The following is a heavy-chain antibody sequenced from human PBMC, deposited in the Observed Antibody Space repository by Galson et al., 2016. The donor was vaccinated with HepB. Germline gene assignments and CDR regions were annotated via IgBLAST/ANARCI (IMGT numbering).Heavy chain of an antibody. D-gene: IGHD6-19*01. CDR2: IDPGGDT. CDR3: ARGSSWSTVKYALDV. Sequence: SLRLSCATSGFTFRNYDMHWVRQATGRGLEWVSGIDPGGDTYYAGSVRGRFTLSRQNARNSLSLQMNSLRAGDTAVYYCARGSSWSTVKYALDVWGKGTTVTVSS. V-gene: IGHV3-13*01. CDR1: GFTFRNYD. J-gene: IGHJ6*04.